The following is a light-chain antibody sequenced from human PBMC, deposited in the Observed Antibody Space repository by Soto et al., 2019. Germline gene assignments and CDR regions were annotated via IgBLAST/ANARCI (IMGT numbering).Light chain of an antibody. J-gene: IGKJ4*01. CDR3: QQVNSYPLT. V-gene: IGKV1-9*01. Sequence: DIQLTQSPSLLSASVGDRVTITCRAGQGISSHLAWYQQKSGKAPKLLMYAASTLQSGVPSRFSGSGSGTEFTLRISSLQPEDFATYYCQQVNSYPLTFGGGTKVEIK. CDR1: QGISSH. CDR2: AAS.